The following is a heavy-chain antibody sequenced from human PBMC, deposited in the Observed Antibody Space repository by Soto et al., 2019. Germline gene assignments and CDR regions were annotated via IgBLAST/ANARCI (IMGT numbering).Heavy chain of an antibody. CDR2: ISGYNGNT. Sequence: QVQLVQSGAEVKKPGASVKVSCKASGYTFTSYGISWVRQAPGQGLEWMGWISGYNGNTNYAQKFQGRVTMTTDTSTSTAYMELRSLRADDPAVYYCARGGPQKYYYYYMDVWGKGTTVTVSS. J-gene: IGHJ6*03. CDR3: ARGGPQKYYYYYMDV. CDR1: GYTFTSYG. V-gene: IGHV1-18*01. D-gene: IGHD1-26*01.